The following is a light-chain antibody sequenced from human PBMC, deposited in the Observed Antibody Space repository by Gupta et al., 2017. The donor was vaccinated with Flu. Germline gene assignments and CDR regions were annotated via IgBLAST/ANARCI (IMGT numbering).Light chain of an antibody. CDR3: QQYYRSPDT. CDR1: QSVLYSSNNKSY. Sequence: DIVMTHAPDSLAVSLGERATINCKSSQSVLYSSNNKSYLAWYQQKPGQPPKLLIYWASTRESGVPDRFSGSGSGTDFTLTISRLQAEDVAVYYCQQYYRSPDTFGQGTKLEIK. V-gene: IGKV4-1*01. CDR2: WAS. J-gene: IGKJ2*01.